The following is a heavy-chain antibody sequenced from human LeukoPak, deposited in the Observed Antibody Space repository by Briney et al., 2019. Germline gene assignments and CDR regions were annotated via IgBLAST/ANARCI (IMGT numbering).Heavy chain of an antibody. CDR3: AMICGRFLEWLPKYYYYYMDV. J-gene: IGHJ6*03. D-gene: IGHD3-3*01. Sequence: SETLSLTCAVYGGSFSGYYWSWIRQAPWKGLEWIGEVNPSGSTNYNPSLKSRVTISVDTSKNQFSLKLSSVTAADTAVYYCAMICGRFLEWLPKYYYYYMDVWGKGTTVTVSS. CDR1: GGSFSGYY. V-gene: IGHV4-34*01. CDR2: VNPSGST.